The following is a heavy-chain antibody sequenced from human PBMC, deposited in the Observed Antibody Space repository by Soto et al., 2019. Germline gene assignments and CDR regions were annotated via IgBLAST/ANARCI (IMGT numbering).Heavy chain of an antibody. Sequence: PGGSLRLSCAASGFTFSSYGMHWVRQAPGKGLEWVAVISYDGRTKCYADSVKGRFTISRDNSKNTLYLQMNSLRAEDTAAYYCAKEMGSCGSNYYYGRDIWGQGTTVTVAS. CDR2: ISYDGRTK. D-gene: IGHD2-15*01. CDR1: GFTFSSYG. J-gene: IGHJ6*02. V-gene: IGHV3-30*18. CDR3: AKEMGSCGSNYYYGRDI.